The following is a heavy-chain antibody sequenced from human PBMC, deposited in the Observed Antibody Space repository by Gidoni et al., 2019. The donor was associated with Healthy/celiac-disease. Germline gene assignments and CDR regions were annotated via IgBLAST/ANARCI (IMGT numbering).Heavy chain of an antibody. J-gene: IGHJ3*02. CDR1: GFTFSNAW. CDR2: IKSKTDGGTT. V-gene: IGHV3-15*01. Sequence: EVQLVESGGGLVKTGGSLRLSGAAYGFTFSNAWMSWVRQAPGKGLEWVGRIKSKTDGGTTDYAAPVKGRFTISRDDSKNTLYLQMNSLKTEDTAVYYCTTDQKGDDYYDSSGYYYGDAFDIWGQGTMVTVSS. D-gene: IGHD3-22*01. CDR3: TTDQKGDDYYDSSGYYYGDAFDI.